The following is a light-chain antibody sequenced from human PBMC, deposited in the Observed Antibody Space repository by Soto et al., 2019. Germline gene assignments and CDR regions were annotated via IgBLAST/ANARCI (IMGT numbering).Light chain of an antibody. CDR3: QQRSNWRLT. V-gene: IGKV3-11*01. CDR1: QSVSSY. CDR2: DAS. J-gene: IGKJ4*01. Sequence: EIVLTQSPATLSLSPGERATLSCRACQSVSSYLAWYQQKPGQAPRLLIYDASNRATGIPARFSGSGSGTDFTLTISSLEPEDFAVYYCQQRSNWRLTFGGGTKVEIK.